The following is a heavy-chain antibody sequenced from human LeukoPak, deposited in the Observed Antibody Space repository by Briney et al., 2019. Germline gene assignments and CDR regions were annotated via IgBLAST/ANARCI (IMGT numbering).Heavy chain of an antibody. J-gene: IGHJ6*02. CDR1: GYTFTSYD. CDR2: MNPNSGTT. D-gene: IGHD6-13*01. CDR3: ARVAAAQAGMDV. V-gene: IGHV1-8*01. Sequence: ASVKVSCKASGYTFTSYDINWVRQATGQGLEWMGWMNPNSGTTGYAQKFQGRVTMTRNTSISTAYMELSSLRSEDTAVYYCARVAAAQAGMDVWGQGTTVTVSS.